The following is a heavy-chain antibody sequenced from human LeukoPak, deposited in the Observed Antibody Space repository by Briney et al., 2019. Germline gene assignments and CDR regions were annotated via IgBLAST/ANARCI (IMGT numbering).Heavy chain of an antibody. V-gene: IGHV1-69*13. J-gene: IGHJ3*02. Sequence: ASVKVSCKASVGTFSNYAISWVRQAPGQGLEWMGGIIPIFGTANYAQKFQGRVTIAADESTSTAYMELSSLRSEDTAVYYCARGGELRDAFDIWGQGTMVTVSS. CDR2: IIPIFGTA. CDR3: ARGGELRDAFDI. D-gene: IGHD1-7*01. CDR1: VGTFSNYA.